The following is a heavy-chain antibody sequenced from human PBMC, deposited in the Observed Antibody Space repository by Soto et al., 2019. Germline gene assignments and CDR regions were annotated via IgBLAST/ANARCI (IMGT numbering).Heavy chain of an antibody. CDR2: IYYSGST. V-gene: IGHV4-30-4*01. Sequence: PSETLSLTCTVSGGSISSGDCYWSWIRQPPGKGLEWIGYIYYSGSTYYNPSLKSRVTISVDTSKNQFSLKLSSVTAADTAVYYCARGGTVVPAAIINYSYYGMDVRGQGTTVTVSS. J-gene: IGHJ6*02. CDR3: ARGGTVVPAAIINYSYYGMDV. D-gene: IGHD2-2*01. CDR1: GGSISSGDCY.